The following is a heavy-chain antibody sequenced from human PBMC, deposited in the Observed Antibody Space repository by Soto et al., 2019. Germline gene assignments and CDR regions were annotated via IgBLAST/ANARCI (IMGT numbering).Heavy chain of an antibody. J-gene: IGHJ4*02. Sequence: PGGSLRLSCAASGFTFSNAWMSWVRQAPGKGLEWVGRIKSKTDGGTTDYAAPVKGRFTISRDDSKNTLYLQMNSLKTEDTAVYYCTTAIRPWVSYYFDYWGQGTLVTVSS. CDR2: IKSKTDGGTT. CDR3: TTAIRPWVSYYFDY. CDR1: GFTFSNAW. V-gene: IGHV3-15*01.